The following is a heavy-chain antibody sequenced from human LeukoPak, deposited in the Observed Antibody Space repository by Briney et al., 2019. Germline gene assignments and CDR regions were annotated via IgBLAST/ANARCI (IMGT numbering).Heavy chain of an antibody. D-gene: IGHD3-22*01. Sequence: ASVEVSCKASGYTFTSYYMHWVRQAPGQGLEWMGIINPSGGSTSYAQKFQGRVTMTRDTSTSTVYMELSSLRSEDTAVYYCARGTIQLWPIDYYDSSAFDYWGQGTLVTVSS. CDR3: ARGTIQLWPIDYYDSSAFDY. CDR1: GYTFTSYY. V-gene: IGHV1-46*01. CDR2: INPSGGST. J-gene: IGHJ4*02.